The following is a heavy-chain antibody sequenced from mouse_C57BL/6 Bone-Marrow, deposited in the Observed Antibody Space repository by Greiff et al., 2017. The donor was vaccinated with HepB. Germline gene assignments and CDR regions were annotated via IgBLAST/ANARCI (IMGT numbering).Heavy chain of an antibody. CDR3: ARSGYDYDVDY. CDR2: IYPGDGDT. J-gene: IGHJ2*01. Sequence: QVQLQQSGPELVKPGASVKISCKASGYAFSSSWMNWVKQRPGKGLEWIGRIYPGDGDTNYNGKFKGKATLTADKSSSTAYMHLSSLTSEDSAVYCGARSGYDYDVDYWGQGTTLTVSS. V-gene: IGHV1-82*01. D-gene: IGHD2-4*01. CDR1: GYAFSSSW.